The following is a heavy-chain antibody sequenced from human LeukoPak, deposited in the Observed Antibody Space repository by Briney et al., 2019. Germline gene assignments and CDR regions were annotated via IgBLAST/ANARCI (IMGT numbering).Heavy chain of an antibody. Sequence: GGSLRLSCAASGFTVSSNYMRWVRQAPGKGLEWVSVIYSGGSTYYADSVKGRFTISRDNSKNTLYLQMNSLRAEDTAVYYCARNLLTQYVELSDYWGQGTLVTVSS. V-gene: IGHV3-53*05. CDR3: ARNLLTQYVELSDY. D-gene: IGHD1-26*01. CDR1: GFTVSSNY. J-gene: IGHJ4*02. CDR2: IYSGGST.